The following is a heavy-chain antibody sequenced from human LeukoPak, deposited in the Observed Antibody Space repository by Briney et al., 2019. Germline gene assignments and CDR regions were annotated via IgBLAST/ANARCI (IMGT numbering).Heavy chain of an antibody. J-gene: IGHJ4*02. CDR3: AKDVSSGWYYFDY. CDR1: GFTFSSYG. D-gene: IGHD6-19*01. Sequence: GGSLRLSCAASGFTFSSYGMHWVRQAPGKGLEWVAFIRYDGSNKYYADSVKGRFTISRDNSKNTLYLQMNSLRAEDTAVYYCAKDVSSGWYYFDYWGQGTLVTVSS. V-gene: IGHV3-30*02. CDR2: IRYDGSNK.